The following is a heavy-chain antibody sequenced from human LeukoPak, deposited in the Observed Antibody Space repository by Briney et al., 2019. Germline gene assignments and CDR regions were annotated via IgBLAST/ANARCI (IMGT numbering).Heavy chain of an antibody. CDR3: ARERTLNDILTPYGMDV. V-gene: IGHV3-11*01. CDR1: GFTFSDYY. J-gene: IGHJ6*02. Sequence: GGSLRLSRAASGFTFSDYYMSWIRQAPGKGLEWVSYISSSGSTIYYADSVKGRFTISRDNAKNSLYLQMNSLRAEDTAVYYCARERTLNDILTPYGMDVWGQGTTVTVSS. D-gene: IGHD3-9*01. CDR2: ISSSGSTI.